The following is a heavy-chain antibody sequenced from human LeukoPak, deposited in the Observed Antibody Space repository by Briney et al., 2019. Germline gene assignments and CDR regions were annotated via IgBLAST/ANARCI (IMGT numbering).Heavy chain of an antibody. CDR3: ARLPAVAGLN. Sequence: GGSLRLSCAASGFTFSSYGMHWVRQAPGKGLEWVSSISSSSSYIYYADSVKGRFTISRDNAKNSLYLQMNSLRAEDTAVYYCARLPAVAGLNWGQGTLVTVSS. CDR1: GFTFSSYG. V-gene: IGHV3-21*01. CDR2: ISSSSSYI. J-gene: IGHJ4*02. D-gene: IGHD6-19*01.